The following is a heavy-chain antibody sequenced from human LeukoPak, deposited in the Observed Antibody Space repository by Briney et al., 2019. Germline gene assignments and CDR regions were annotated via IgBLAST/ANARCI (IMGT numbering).Heavy chain of an antibody. J-gene: IGHJ3*02. CDR2: VDPEDGET. D-gene: IGHD3-3*01. CDR3: ARDVRFLEWLHAFDI. V-gene: IGHV1-69-2*01. Sequence: ASVKVSCKASGYTFTDYYMHWVQQAPGKGLEWMGRVDPEDGETIYAEKFQGRVTITADTSTDTAYMELSSLRSEDTAVYYCARDVRFLEWLHAFDIWGQGTMVTVSS. CDR1: GYTFTDYY.